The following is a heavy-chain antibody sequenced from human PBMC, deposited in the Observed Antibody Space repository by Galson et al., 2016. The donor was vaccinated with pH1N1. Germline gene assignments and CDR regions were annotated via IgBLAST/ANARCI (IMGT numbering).Heavy chain of an antibody. CDR1: GGTFGSFG. J-gene: IGHJ2*01. CDR2: IIPIFNTA. Sequence: SVKVSCKASGGTFGSFGINWVRQAPGQGLEWMGGIIPIFNTAKYARNFQGRVTITADASTTTAYMELSSLRSDDTAVYFCAREDYYDTDLSDWYFDLWGRGTLLTVSS. CDR3: AREDYYDTDLSDWYFDL. D-gene: IGHD3-22*01. V-gene: IGHV1-69*13.